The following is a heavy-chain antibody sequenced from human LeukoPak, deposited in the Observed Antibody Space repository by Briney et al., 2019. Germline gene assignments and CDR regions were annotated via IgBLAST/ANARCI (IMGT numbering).Heavy chain of an antibody. D-gene: IGHD3-10*01. J-gene: IGHJ4*02. V-gene: IGHV3-23*01. CDR2: ISGSGGST. Sequence: GGSRRLSCAASGFTFSTYAMSWVRQAPGKGLEWVSAISGSGGSTYYADSVKGRFTISRDNSKNTLYLQMNSLRAEDTAVYYCAKRVGMVRGVRASPYYFDYWGQGTLVTVSS. CDR3: AKRVGMVRGVRASPYYFDY. CDR1: GFTFSTYA.